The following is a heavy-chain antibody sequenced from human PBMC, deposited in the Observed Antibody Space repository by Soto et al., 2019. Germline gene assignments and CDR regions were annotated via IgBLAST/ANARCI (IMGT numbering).Heavy chain of an antibody. CDR1: GYTFTSYY. J-gene: IGHJ4*02. D-gene: IGHD6-13*01. CDR2: IDPSGGST. V-gene: IGHV1-46*01. Sequence: GASVKVSCKASGYTFTSYYMHWVRQAPGQGLEWMGIIDPSGGSTSYAQKFQGRVTMTRDTSTSTVYMELSSLRSEDTAVYYCASRRSSWYGFDYWGQGTLVTVSS. CDR3: ASRRSSWYGFDY.